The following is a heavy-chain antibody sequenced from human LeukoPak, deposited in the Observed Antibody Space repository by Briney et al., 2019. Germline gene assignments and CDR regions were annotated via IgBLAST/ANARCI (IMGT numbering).Heavy chain of an antibody. CDR2: IYSGGST. CDR3: ARELITMITGAFDI. V-gene: IGHV3-66*01. CDR1: GFTVSSNY. Sequence: GGSLRLSCAASGFTVSSNYMSWVRQAPGKGLEWVSVIYSGGSTYYADSVKGRFTISRDNSKNTLYLQMNSLRAEDTAVYYCARELITMITGAFDIWGQGTMVTVSS. J-gene: IGHJ3*02. D-gene: IGHD3-22*01.